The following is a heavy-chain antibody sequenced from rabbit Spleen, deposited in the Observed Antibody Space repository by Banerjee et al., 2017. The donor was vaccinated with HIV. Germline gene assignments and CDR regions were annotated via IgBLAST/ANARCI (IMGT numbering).Heavy chain of an antibody. D-gene: IGHD1-1*01. CDR3: ARSGYVGGDYTWDL. CDR1: GFTISSSYY. J-gene: IGHJ4*01. CDR2: IYVGSGST. V-gene: IGHV1S45*01. Sequence: QEQLEESGGGLVKPGASLTLTCTASGFTISSSYYMCWVRLAPGKGLEWIGCIYVGSGSTHYASWAKGRFTMHKTSSTTVTLQLTSLTAADTATYFCARSGYVGGDYTWDLWGPGTLVTVS.